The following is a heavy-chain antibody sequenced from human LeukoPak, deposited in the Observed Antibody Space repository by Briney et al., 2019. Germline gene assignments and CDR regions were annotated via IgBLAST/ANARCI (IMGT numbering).Heavy chain of an antibody. D-gene: IGHD3-22*01. V-gene: IGHV3-23*01. J-gene: IGHJ3*02. CDR3: AKGALIVVVTLDAFAI. CDR2: VSGSGDTT. CDR1: GFTSSSYA. Sequence: GGSLRLSCAASGFTSSSYAMSWVRQAPGKGLEWVSAVSGSGDTTYYADSVKGRFSISRDNSKNTLYLQMSSLRAEDTAIYFCAKGALIVVVTLDAFAIWGQGTMVTVSS.